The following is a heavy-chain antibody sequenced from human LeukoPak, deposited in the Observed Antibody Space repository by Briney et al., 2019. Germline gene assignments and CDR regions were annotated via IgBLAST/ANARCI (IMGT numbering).Heavy chain of an antibody. Sequence: GGSLRLSCAASGFTFSSYAINWVRQAPGKGLEWVSVITGSGGSTNYADSVKGRFTISRDNSKNTLYLQMSSLRAEDTAVYFCAIEGSPGTADYWGQGTLVTVSS. D-gene: IGHD2-21*02. V-gene: IGHV3-23*01. J-gene: IGHJ4*02. CDR1: GFTFSSYA. CDR2: ITGSGGST. CDR3: AIEGSPGTADY.